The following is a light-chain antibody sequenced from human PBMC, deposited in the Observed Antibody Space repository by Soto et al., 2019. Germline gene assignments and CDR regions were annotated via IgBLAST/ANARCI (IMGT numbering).Light chain of an antibody. Sequence: EVVLAQSPGTLSLSPGERATLSCRASQTVSSSHLAWYQQKPGQSPRLLIYDTSSRATGIPDRFSGSGSGTDFTLTISRLEPEDFAVYYCQQCGSSPQTFGQGTKV. J-gene: IGKJ1*01. V-gene: IGKV3-20*01. CDR3: QQCGSSPQT. CDR1: QTVSSSH. CDR2: DTS.